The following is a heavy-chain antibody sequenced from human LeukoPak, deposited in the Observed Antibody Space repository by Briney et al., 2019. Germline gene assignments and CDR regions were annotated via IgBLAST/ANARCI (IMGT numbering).Heavy chain of an antibody. D-gene: IGHD3-22*01. CDR2: IYYSGST. Sequence: PSETLSLTCTVSGGSISSSSYYWGWIRQPPGKGLEWIGGIYYSGSTYYNSSLKSRVTISVDTSKNQFSLKLSSVTAADTAVYYCARVVVTYFDYWGQGTLVTISS. CDR3: ARVVVTYFDY. J-gene: IGHJ4*02. V-gene: IGHV4-39*01. CDR1: GGSISSSSYY.